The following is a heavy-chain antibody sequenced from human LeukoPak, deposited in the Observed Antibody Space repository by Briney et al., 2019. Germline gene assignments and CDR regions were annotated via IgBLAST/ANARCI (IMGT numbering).Heavy chain of an antibody. CDR1: GGTFSSYA. D-gene: IGHD3-22*01. V-gene: IGHV1-69*05. J-gene: IGHJ4*02. CDR3: ARDFYDSSGYYYVPDY. Sequence: ASVKASCKASGGTFSSYAISWVRQAPGQGLEWMGRIIPIFGTANYAQKFQGRVTITTDESTNTAYMELSSLRSEDTAVYYCARDFYDSSGYYYVPDYWGQGTLVTVSS. CDR2: IIPIFGTA.